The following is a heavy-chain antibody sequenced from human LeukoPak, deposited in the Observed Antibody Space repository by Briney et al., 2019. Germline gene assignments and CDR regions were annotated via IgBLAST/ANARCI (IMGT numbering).Heavy chain of an antibody. CDR3: AREEYCSSTSCYHRPAGSDDY. CDR2: IIPIFGTA. D-gene: IGHD2-2*01. J-gene: IGHJ4*02. CDR1: GGTFSSYA. Sequence: ASVKVSCKASGGTFSSYAISWVRQAPGQGLEWMGGIIPIFGTANYAQKFQGRVTITADESTSTAHMELSSLRSEDTAVYYCAREEYCSSTSCYHRPAGSDDYWGQGTLVTVSS. V-gene: IGHV1-69*13.